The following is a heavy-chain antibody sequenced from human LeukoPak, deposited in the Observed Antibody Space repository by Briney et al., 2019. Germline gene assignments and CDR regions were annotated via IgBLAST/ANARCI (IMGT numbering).Heavy chain of an antibody. CDR3: ARSDGWYFDL. CDR1: GGSISSSSYY. V-gene: IGHV4-39*01. J-gene: IGHJ2*01. Sequence: SETLSLTYTVSGGSISSSSYYWGWIRQPPGKGLEWIGSIYYSGSTYYNPSLKSRVTISVDTSKNQFSLKLSSVTAADTAVYYCARSDGWYFDLWGRGTLVTVSS. CDR2: IYYSGST.